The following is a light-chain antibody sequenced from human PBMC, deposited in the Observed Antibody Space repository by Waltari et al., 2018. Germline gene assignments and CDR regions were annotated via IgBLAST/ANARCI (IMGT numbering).Light chain of an antibody. V-gene: IGKV2-28*01. CDR1: QSLVYSYGYNS. CDR3: MQGQQTFPT. Sequence: DVVLTQSPLSLPVTPGEPASISCRSSQSLVYSYGYNSLDWYQQRPGQSPQLLIYLGSRRVSGVPDRFSGSGSGTDFTLKISRVEAEDVGVYYCMQGQQTFPTCGQGTKVEIK. CDR2: LGS. J-gene: IGKJ1*01.